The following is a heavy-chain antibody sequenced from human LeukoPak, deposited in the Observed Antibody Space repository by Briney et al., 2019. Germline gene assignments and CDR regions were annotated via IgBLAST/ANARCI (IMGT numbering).Heavy chain of an antibody. CDR2: INPNSGGT. J-gene: IGHJ6*02. CDR3: AREETYYDILTGSPQYYYYYGMDV. D-gene: IGHD3-9*01. V-gene: IGHV1-2*02. CDR1: GYTFTGYY. Sequence: ASVKVSCKASGYTFTGYYMHWVRQAPGQGLEWMGWINPNSGGTIYAQKFRGRVTMTRDTSINTTYMELSRLRSDDTAVYYCAREETYYDILTGSPQYYYYYGMDVWGQGTTVTVSS.